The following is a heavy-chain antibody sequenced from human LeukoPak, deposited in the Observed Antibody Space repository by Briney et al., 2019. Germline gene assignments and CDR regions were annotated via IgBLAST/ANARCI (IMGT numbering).Heavy chain of an antibody. V-gene: IGHV3-23*01. CDR1: GSSVSGYW. CDR3: AKDPAVAGTATYFDY. J-gene: IGHJ4*02. Sequence: GGSLRLSCAVSGSSVSGYWMTWVRQAPGKGLEWVSVISGSGGSTYYADSVKGRFTISRDNSKNTLYLQMDSLRAEDTALYYCAKDPAVAGTATYFDYWGQGTLVTVSS. CDR2: ISGSGGST. D-gene: IGHD6-19*01.